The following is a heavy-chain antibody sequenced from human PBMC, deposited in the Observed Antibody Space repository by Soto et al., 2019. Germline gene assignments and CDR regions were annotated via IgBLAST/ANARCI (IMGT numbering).Heavy chain of an antibody. CDR3: ARDYYDFWSGYSPFKY. Sequence: QVQLVESGGGVVQPRRSLRLSCAASGFTFSRYAMHWVRQAPGKGLEWVAVLWFDGSNKYYADAVRGRFTISRDNSKNTLFLQMNSLRAEDTAVYYCARDYYDFWSGYSPFKYWGQGTLVTVSS. CDR2: LWFDGSNK. J-gene: IGHJ4*02. V-gene: IGHV3-33*01. CDR1: GFTFSRYA. D-gene: IGHD3-3*01.